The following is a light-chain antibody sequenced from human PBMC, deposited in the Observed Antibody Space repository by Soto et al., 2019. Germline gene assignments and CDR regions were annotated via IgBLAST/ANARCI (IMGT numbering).Light chain of an antibody. CDR3: QQSYGTPLT. V-gene: IGKV1-39*01. CDR1: QSISNY. J-gene: IGKJ4*01. Sequence: DMEMTQSPSSLSASVGDRVTITCRASQSISNYLNWYQHKPGKVPKLLIYAASSLQSGVPTRFSGSGSGTDFTLTINSLQPEDFATYYCQQSYGTPLTFGGGTKIELK. CDR2: AAS.